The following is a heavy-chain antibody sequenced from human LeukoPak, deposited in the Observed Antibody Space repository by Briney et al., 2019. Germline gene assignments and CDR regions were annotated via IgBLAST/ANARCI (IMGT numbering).Heavy chain of an antibody. D-gene: IGHD6-6*01. CDR1: GFTFSRHA. CDR3: TPHSTSSNWFDP. V-gene: IGHV3-23*01. CDR2: ISGSGSST. Sequence: GGSLRLSCAASGFTFSRHAMNWVRQAPGKGLEWVSSISGSGSSTDYADSVKGRFTISRDNSKNTLYLQMNSLRAEDTATYYCTPHSTSSNWFDPWGQGTLVTVSS. J-gene: IGHJ5*02.